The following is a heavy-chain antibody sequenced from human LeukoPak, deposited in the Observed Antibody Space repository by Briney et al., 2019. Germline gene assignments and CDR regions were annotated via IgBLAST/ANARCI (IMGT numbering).Heavy chain of an antibody. J-gene: IGHJ4*02. Sequence: PSETLSLTCTVSGGSVSSYYWSWIRQSPGKGLEWIGYIHNSGSTNYNPSLKSRVTRFVDTSKNQVYLRLSSVIAEDTAVYYCARHGTISSESYFDYWGQGALVTVSS. CDR3: ARHGTISSESYFDY. CDR1: GGSVSSYY. V-gene: IGHV4-59*08. D-gene: IGHD1-14*01. CDR2: IHNSGST.